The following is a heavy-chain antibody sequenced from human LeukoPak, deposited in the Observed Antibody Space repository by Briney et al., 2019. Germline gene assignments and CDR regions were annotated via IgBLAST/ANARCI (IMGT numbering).Heavy chain of an antibody. V-gene: IGHV3-30-3*01. J-gene: IGHJ4*02. D-gene: IGHD5-18*01. CDR3: ARARNSLHY. Sequence: GGSLRLSCAASGFTFSSYAMHWVRQAPGKGLEWVAVISYDGSNKYYADSVKGRFTISRDNSKNTLYLQMNSLRAEDTAVYYCARARNSLHYWGQGTLVTVSS. CDR1: GFTFSSYA. CDR2: ISYDGSNK.